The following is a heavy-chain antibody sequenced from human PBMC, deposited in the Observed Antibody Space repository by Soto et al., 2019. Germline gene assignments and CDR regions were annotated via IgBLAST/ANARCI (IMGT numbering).Heavy chain of an antibody. CDR2: IYYSGST. CDR1: GGSISSGDYY. Sequence: QVQLQESGPGLVKPSQTLSLTCTVSGGSISSGDYYWSWIRQPPGKGLEWIGYIYYSGSTYYNPSLKSRVTISVDTSKNQFSLKLSSVTVTDTAVYYCARSSVPSSGWSSSDYWGQGTLVTVSS. CDR3: ARSSVPSSGWSSSDY. V-gene: IGHV4-30-4*01. D-gene: IGHD6-19*01. J-gene: IGHJ4*02.